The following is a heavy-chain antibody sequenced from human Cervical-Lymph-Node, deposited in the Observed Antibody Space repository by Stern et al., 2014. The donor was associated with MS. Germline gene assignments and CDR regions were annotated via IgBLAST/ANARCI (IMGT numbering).Heavy chain of an antibody. D-gene: IGHD5-12*01. J-gene: IGHJ5*02. CDR3: ARGGATILHWLDL. Sequence: VQLVESGGGLVKPGGSLRLSCAASGFTFSSYSINWVRQAPGKGLEWVSSISSSASYKDYADSVKGRFTISRDNAKNSLYLQMNSLRTEDTAVYYCARGGATILHWLDLWGQGTLVTVSS. CDR1: GFTFSSYS. V-gene: IGHV3-21*01. CDR2: ISSSASYK.